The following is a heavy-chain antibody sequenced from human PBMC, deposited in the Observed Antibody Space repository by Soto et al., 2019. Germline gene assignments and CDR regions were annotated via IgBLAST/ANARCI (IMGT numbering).Heavy chain of an antibody. D-gene: IGHD2-2*01. Sequence: ESGGGLVQPGGSLRLSCAASGFTFSSYSMNWVRQAPGKGLECVSDISSGGSTVYYADSVKGRFTISRDNAKNSVYLQMDSLRVADTAVYYCASDRPGRGGSSSTTCYAFDYWGQGTLVTVSS. CDR1: GFTFSSYS. CDR3: ASDRPGRGGSSSTTCYAFDY. V-gene: IGHV3-48*01. CDR2: ISSGGSTV. J-gene: IGHJ4*02.